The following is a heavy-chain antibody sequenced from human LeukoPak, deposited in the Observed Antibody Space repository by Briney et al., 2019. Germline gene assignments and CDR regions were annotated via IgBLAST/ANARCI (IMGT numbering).Heavy chain of an antibody. V-gene: IGHV4-59*01. J-gene: IGHJ4*02. CDR1: GGSISSYY. CDR3: ARMWGVSSAAFDS. CDR2: IYYSGST. Sequence: PSETLSLTCTVSGGSISSYYWSWIRQPPGKGLEWIGYIYYSGSTNYNPSLKSRVTISVDTSKNQFSLKLSSVTAADTAVYYCARMWGVSSAAFDSWGQGALVTVSS. D-gene: IGHD6-6*01.